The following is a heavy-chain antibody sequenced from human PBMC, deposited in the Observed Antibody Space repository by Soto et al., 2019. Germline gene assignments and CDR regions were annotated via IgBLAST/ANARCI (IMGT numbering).Heavy chain of an antibody. J-gene: IGHJ4*02. CDR2: IGTAGDT. D-gene: IGHD4-17*01. CDR1: GFTFSSYD. Sequence: EVQLVESGGGLVQPGGSLRLSCAASGFTFSSYDMHWVRQATGKGLEWVSAIGTAGDTYYPGSVKGRFTIARENAKNSVYIQMNSLRAEDTAVYYGARGGGDYGEYGYYVDYWGQGTLVTVSS. V-gene: IGHV3-13*01. CDR3: ARGGGDYGEYGYYVDY.